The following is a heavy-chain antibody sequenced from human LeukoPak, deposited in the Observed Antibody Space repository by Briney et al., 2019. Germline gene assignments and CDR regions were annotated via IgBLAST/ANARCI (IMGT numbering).Heavy chain of an antibody. V-gene: IGHV3-7*01. Sequence: GGSLRLSCAASGFTFSTFWMSWVRQAPGKGLEWVANIKQDGSENYYVDSVKGRFTISRDNAKNSLFLQMNSLRAEDTAVYYCARELVTTIIGDYWGQGTLVTVSS. D-gene: IGHD5-24*01. CDR1: GFTFSTFW. CDR3: ARELVTTIIGDY. J-gene: IGHJ4*02. CDR2: IKQDGSEN.